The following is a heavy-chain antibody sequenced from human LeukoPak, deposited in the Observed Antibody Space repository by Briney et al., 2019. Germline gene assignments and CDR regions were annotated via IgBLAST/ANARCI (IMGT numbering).Heavy chain of an antibody. CDR1: GGTFSSYA. CDR2: IIPIFGTA. D-gene: IGHD3-22*01. J-gene: IGHJ3*02. Sequence: ASVKVSCKASGGTFSSYAISWVRQAPGQGLEWMGGIIPIFGTANYAQKFQGRVTITADESTSTAYMELRSLRSDDTAVYYCARARVPLLYYYDKWGPSVGSALDAFDIWGQGTMVTVSS. CDR3: ARARVPLLYYYDKWGPSVGSALDAFDI. V-gene: IGHV1-69*01.